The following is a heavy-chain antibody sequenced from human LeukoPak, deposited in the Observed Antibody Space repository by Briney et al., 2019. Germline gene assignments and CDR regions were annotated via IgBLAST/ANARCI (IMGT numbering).Heavy chain of an antibody. J-gene: IGHJ3*02. Sequence: SETLSLTCTVSGGSISSGGYYWSWIRQHPGKGLEWIGYIYYSGSTYYNPSLKSRVTISVDTSKNQFSLKLSSVTAADTAVYYCARSGRFGGTHAFDIWGQGTMVTVSS. CDR3: ARSGRFGGTHAFDI. D-gene: IGHD3-10*01. CDR2: IYYSGST. V-gene: IGHV4-31*03. CDR1: GGSISSGGYY.